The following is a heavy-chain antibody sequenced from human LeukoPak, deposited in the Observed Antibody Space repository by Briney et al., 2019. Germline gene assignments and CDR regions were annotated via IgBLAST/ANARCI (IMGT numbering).Heavy chain of an antibody. Sequence: PGGSLRLSCAASGFTFSSTWMHWFRQGAGKGLVWVSRITSDGRTTIYADSVKGRFIISRDNSKNTLYLQMNSLTAEDTAVYYCAKVLSRDYYDTSGYYDYWGQGTLVTVSS. CDR2: ITSDGRTT. J-gene: IGHJ4*02. V-gene: IGHV3-74*01. CDR3: AKVLSRDYYDTSGYYDY. D-gene: IGHD3-22*01. CDR1: GFTFSSTW.